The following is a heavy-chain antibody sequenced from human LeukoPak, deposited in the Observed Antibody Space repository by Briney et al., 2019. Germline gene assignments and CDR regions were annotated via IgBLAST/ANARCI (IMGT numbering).Heavy chain of an antibody. D-gene: IGHD3-3*01. CDR2: IYHSGST. V-gene: IGHV4-30-2*01. CDR3: ARGFWSSL. CDR1: GGSISSGGYY. J-gene: IGHJ4*02. Sequence: SQTLSPTCTVSGGSISSGGYYWSWIRQPPGKGLEWIGYIYHSGSTYYNPSLKSRVTISVDRSKNQFSLKLSSVTAADTAVYYCARGFWSSLWGQGTLVTVSS.